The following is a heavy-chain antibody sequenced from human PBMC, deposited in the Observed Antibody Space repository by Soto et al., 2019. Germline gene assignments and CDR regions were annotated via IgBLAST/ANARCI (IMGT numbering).Heavy chain of an antibody. CDR3: ARAGEVGVQAAIVNYYYYYGMDV. CDR1: VGTFSRYA. D-gene: IGHD2-2*02. J-gene: IGHJ6*02. V-gene: IGHV1-69*06. Sequence: SVKVSCKASVGTFSRYAISCVRQAPGQGLEWIGGIIPIFGTANYAQKFQGRVTITADKSTSTAYMELSSLRSEYTAVYYCARAGEVGVQAAIVNYYYYYGMDVWGQGTTGTVSS. CDR2: IIPIFGTA.